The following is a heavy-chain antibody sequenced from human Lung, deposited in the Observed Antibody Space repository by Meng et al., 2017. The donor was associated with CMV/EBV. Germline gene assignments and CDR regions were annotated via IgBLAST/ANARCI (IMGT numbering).Heavy chain of an antibody. CDR3: ARGGDIVVVPAAIPWHY. J-gene: IGHJ4*01. CDR2: INPSGGST. D-gene: IGHD2-2*02. CDR1: GYTFTSYY. V-gene: IGHV1-46*01. Sequence: ASVKVSCKASGYTFTSYYMHWVRQAPGQGLEWMGIINPSGGSTSYAQKFQGRVTMTRDTSTSTVYMELSSLRSEDTAVYYCARGGDIVVVPAAIPWHYWGHGTLVTVSS.